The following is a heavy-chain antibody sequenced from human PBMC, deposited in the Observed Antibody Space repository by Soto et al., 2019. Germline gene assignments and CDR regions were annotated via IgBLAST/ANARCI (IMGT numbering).Heavy chain of an antibody. V-gene: IGHV3-33*01. D-gene: IGHD5-12*01. CDR2: IWYDGSNK. CDR3: ARAPYSGYAFDY. J-gene: IGHJ4*02. Sequence: QVQLVGSGGGVVQPGRSLRLSCAASGFTFSSYGMHWVRQAPGKGLEWVAVIWYDGSNKYYADSVKGRFTISRDNSKNTLYLQMNSLRAEDTAVYYCARAPYSGYAFDYWGQGTLVTVSS. CDR1: GFTFSSYG.